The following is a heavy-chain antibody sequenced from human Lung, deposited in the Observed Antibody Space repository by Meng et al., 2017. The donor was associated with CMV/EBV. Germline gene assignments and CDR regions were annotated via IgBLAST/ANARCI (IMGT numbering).Heavy chain of an antibody. CDR2: ISWNSGSI. CDR1: GFTFDDYA. CDR3: AKDMGPLLRLAGGGGMDV. J-gene: IGHJ6*02. D-gene: IGHD4-17*01. V-gene: IGHV3-9*01. Sequence: SCAASGFTFDDYAMHWVRQAPGKGLEWVSGISWNSGSIGYADSVKGRFTISRDNAKNSLYLQMNSLRAEDTALYYCAKDMGPLLRLAGGGGMDVWGQGTTVTVSS.